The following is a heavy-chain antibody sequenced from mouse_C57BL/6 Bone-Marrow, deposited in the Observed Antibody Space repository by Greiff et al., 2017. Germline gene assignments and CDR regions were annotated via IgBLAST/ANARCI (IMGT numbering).Heavy chain of an antibody. Sequence: EVKLVESGGDLVKPGGSLKLSCAASGFTFSSYGMSWVRQTPDKRLEWVATISSGGSYTYYPDSVKGRFTISRDNAKNTLYLQMSILKSDDTAMYDCARHGLLGDYWGQGTSVTVSS. D-gene: IGHD3-1*01. CDR1: GFTFSSYG. J-gene: IGHJ4*01. CDR3: ARHGLLGDY. CDR2: ISSGGSYT. V-gene: IGHV5-6*01.